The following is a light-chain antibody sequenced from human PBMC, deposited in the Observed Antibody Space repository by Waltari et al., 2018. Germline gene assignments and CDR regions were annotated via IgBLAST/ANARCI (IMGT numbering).Light chain of an antibody. CDR1: SSTIGSNT. Sequence: QSVLTQHPSASGTPGQRVTLSCSGSSSTIGSNTVTWYQQLPGTAPKPLIYSNNQRPSGVPDRFSGSKSGTSASLAISGLQSEDEADYYCAAWDDSLNVVVFGGGTKLTVL. J-gene: IGLJ2*01. CDR2: SNN. CDR3: AAWDDSLNVVV. V-gene: IGLV1-44*01.